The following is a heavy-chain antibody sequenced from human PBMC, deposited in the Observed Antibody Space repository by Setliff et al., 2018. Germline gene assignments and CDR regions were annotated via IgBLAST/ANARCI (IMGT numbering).Heavy chain of an antibody. V-gene: IGHV3-21*01. CDR2: ISPSSSHI. J-gene: IGHJ4*02. D-gene: IGHD3-10*01. Sequence: GESLKISCAASGFTFSTYSLIWVRQAPGTGLERVSSISPSSSHIYYADSAEGRFTISRDNAKNSLYLQLNSLRAEDTAVYYCARAKGTTMATQYFDYWGQGTLVTVSS. CDR1: GFTFSTYS. CDR3: ARAKGTTMATQYFDY.